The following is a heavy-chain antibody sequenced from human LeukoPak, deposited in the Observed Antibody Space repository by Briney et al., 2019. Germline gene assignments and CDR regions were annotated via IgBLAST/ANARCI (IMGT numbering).Heavy chain of an antibody. V-gene: IGHV3-7*01. J-gene: IGHJ4*02. CDR2: INQGGGEK. Sequence: GGSLRLSCAASGFTFSSYAMSWVRQAPGKGLEWVANINQGGGEKYYVDSVKGRFTISRDNAKNSLYLQMNSLRAEDTALYYCARNPSSLDIAAAGNLGQGTLVTVPS. CDR1: GFTFSSYA. D-gene: IGHD6-13*01. CDR3: ARNPSSLDIAAAGN.